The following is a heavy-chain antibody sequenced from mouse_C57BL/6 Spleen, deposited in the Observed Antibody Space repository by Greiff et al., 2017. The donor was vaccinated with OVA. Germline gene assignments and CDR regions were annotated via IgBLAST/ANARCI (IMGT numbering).Heavy chain of an antibody. CDR3: ARAAYGHYFDY. D-gene: IGHD6-5*01. J-gene: IGHJ2*01. CDR2: SRNKANDYTT. Sequence: EVKVVESGGGLVQSGRSLRLSCATSGFTFSDFYMEWVRQAPGKGLEWIAASRNKANDYTTEYSASVKGRFIVSRDTPQSILYLQMNALRAEDTAIYYCARAAYGHYFDYWGQGTTLTVSS. CDR1: GFTFSDFY. V-gene: IGHV7-1*01.